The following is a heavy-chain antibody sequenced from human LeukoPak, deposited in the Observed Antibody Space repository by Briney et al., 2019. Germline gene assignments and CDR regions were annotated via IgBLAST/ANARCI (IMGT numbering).Heavy chain of an antibody. J-gene: IGHJ6*02. D-gene: IGHD3-3*01. CDR3: ARLKLGITIFGVVWESSDYYYYGMDV. CDR2: INHSGSA. Sequence: PSETLSLTCAVYGGSFSGYYWSWIRQPPGKGLEWIGEINHSGSANYNPSLKSRVTISVDTSKNQFSLKLSSVTAADTAVYYCARLKLGITIFGVVWESSDYYYYGMDVWGQGTTVTASS. V-gene: IGHV4-34*01. CDR1: GGSFSGYY.